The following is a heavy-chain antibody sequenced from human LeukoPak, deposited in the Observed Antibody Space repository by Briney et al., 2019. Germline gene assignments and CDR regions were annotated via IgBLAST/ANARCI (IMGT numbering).Heavy chain of an antibody. CDR1: GYTFTGYY. D-gene: IGHD6-13*01. J-gene: IGHJ4*02. V-gene: IGHV1-2*02. CDR3: ARRPWYSSYYFDY. CDR2: INPNSGGT. Sequence: ASVKVSCKASGYTFTGYYMHWVRQAPGQGLEWMGWINPNSGGTNYAQKFQGRVTMTRDTSISTAYMELRRLRSDDTAVYYCARRPWYSSYYFDYWGQGTLVTVSS.